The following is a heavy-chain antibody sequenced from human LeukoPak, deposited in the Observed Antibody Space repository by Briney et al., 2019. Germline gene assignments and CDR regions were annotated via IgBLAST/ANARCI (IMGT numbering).Heavy chain of an antibody. V-gene: IGHV3-23*01. Sequence: GGSLRLSCAASGFTFSSYAMSWVRQAPGKGLEWVSAISGSGGSTYYADSVKGRFTISRDNSKNTLYLQMNSLRAEDTAVYYCAKALLDDSSGYPSVWISWLFDFDYWGQGTLVTVSS. CDR2: ISGSGGST. CDR3: AKALLDDSSGYPSVWISWLFDFDY. J-gene: IGHJ4*02. D-gene: IGHD3-22*01. CDR1: GFTFSSYA.